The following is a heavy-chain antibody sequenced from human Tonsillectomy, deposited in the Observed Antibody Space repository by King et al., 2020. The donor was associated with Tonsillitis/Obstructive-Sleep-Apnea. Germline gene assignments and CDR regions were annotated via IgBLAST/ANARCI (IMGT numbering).Heavy chain of an antibody. D-gene: IGHD2-2*01. J-gene: IGHJ4*02. CDR3: ARDHYCSSTNYPDFDY. CDR2: TYNTWST. Sequence: QLQESGPGLVKPSETLSLTCNVAGGSVSSTSYYWGWIRQPPGKGLEGIGITYNTWSTYYNPSLRSRVTISLDTSKNQFSLKLTSVTAADTAIYYCARDHYCSSTNYPDFDYWGQGTLVTVSS. V-gene: IGHV4-39*02. CDR1: GGSVSSTSYY.